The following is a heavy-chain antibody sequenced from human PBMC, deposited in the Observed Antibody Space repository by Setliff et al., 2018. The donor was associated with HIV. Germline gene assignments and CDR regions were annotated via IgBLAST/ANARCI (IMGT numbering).Heavy chain of an antibody. CDR2: IYQTGTT. CDR3: ARGSGRFCSGGRCSAFDY. Sequence: SETLSLTCTVSGGSMSNYYWGWIRQPPGKGLEWIGSIYQTGTTYYNPSLKSRVTISVDTSQNQFSLRLSSVTAADTAVYYCARGSGRFCSGGRCSAFDYWGQGTLVTVSS. V-gene: IGHV4-38-2*02. J-gene: IGHJ4*02. D-gene: IGHD2-15*01. CDR1: GGSMSNYY.